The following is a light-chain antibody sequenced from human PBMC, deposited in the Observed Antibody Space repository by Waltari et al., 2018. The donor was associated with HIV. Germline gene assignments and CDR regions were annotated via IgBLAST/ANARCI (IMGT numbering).Light chain of an antibody. J-gene: IGKJ4*02. Sequence: EIVFTTSPDTLSLSPGERATPSCWASQSVRCSLAWYQQKPGQPPRLLIYGAFNRATGIPARFSGSGSGTDFTLTISSLEPEDFAVYYCQQRRNWPLTFGGGTKVEIK. CDR1: QSVRCS. CDR3: QQRRNWPLT. V-gene: IGKV3-11*01. CDR2: GAF.